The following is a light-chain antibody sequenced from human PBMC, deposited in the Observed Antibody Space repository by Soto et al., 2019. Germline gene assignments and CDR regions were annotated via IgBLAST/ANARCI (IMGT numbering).Light chain of an antibody. CDR1: SSNIGAGYD. J-gene: IGLJ2*01. CDR2: GNS. Sequence: QSVLTQPPSVSGAPGQRVTISCTGSSSNIGAGYDVHWYQQLPGTAPQLLMYGNSKRPSGVPDRFSGSKSGTSASLAITGLQAEYEADYYWQSYDSSLSVVFGGGTKLTVL. V-gene: IGLV1-40*01. CDR3: QSYDSSLSVV.